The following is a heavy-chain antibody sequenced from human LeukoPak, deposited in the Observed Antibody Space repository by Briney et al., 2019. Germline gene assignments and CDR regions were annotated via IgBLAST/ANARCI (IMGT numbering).Heavy chain of an antibody. CDR1: GFTFSSYA. J-gene: IGHJ2*01. V-gene: IGHV3-48*03. CDR2: ISSSGSTI. CDR3: AGARGSDWYFDL. Sequence: GGSLRLSCAASGFTFSSYAMSWVRQAPGKGLEWVSYISSSGSTIYYADSVKGRFTISRDNAKNSLYLQMNSLRAEDTAVYYCAGARGSDWYFDLWGRGTLVTVSS.